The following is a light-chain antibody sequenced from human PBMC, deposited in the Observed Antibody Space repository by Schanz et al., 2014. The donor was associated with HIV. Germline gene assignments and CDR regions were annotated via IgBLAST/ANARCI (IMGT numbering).Light chain of an antibody. CDR2: GAS. CDR1: QTVSSSS. J-gene: IGKJ1*01. V-gene: IGKV3-20*01. CDR3: QQYGSSWT. Sequence: EIVLTQSPDTLSLSPGERATLSCRASQTVSSSSLAWYQQKPGQSPRLLIYGASTRATGIPDRFSGSGSGTDFSLTISILEPEDFAVYYCQQYGSSWTFGQGTKVEIK.